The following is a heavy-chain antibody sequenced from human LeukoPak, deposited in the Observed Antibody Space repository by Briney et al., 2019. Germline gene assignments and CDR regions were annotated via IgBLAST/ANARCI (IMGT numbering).Heavy chain of an antibody. CDR1: GFTFSSYA. CDR3: ATGGYYLDY. D-gene: IGHD3-3*01. V-gene: IGHV3-15*01. J-gene: IGHJ4*02. Sequence: PGGSLRLSCAASGFTFSSYAMNWVRQAPGKGLDWVGRIKSKVNGETIEYAVPVKGRFTISRDDSKSTVYLQMNSLKIEDTAVYYCATGGYYLDYWGQGTLVTVSS. CDR2: IKSKVNGETI.